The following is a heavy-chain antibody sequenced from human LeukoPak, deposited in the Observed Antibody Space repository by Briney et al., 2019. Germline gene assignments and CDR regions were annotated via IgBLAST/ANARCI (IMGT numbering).Heavy chain of an antibody. V-gene: IGHV4-34*01. Sequence: PSETLSLTCAVYGGSSSTYYWTWIRQSPGKGLEWIGEINHSGGTNNNPSLKSRVTMSVDTSKNQFSLKLSSVTAADTAVYYCARGWGYDIRYWGQGTLVTVSS. CDR1: GGSSSTYY. D-gene: IGHD3-9*01. CDR2: INHSGGT. J-gene: IGHJ4*02. CDR3: ARGWGYDIRY.